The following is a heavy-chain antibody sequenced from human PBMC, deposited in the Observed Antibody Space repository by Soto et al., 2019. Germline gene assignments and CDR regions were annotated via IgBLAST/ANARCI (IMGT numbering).Heavy chain of an antibody. D-gene: IGHD2-2*01. Sequence: GGSLRLSCAASGFTFSSYSMNWVRQAPGKGLEWVSYISSSSSTIYYADSVKGRFTISRDNAKNSLYLQMNSLRDEDTAVYYCARSQYQLLSIPYYYYGMDVWGQGTTVTVSS. CDR1: GFTFSSYS. J-gene: IGHJ6*02. CDR3: ARSQYQLLSIPYYYYGMDV. CDR2: ISSSSSTI. V-gene: IGHV3-48*02.